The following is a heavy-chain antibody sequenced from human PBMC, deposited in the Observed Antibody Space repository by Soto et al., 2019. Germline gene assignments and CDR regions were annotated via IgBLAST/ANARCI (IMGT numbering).Heavy chain of an antibody. CDR2: VYYDGGS. CDR3: VRQGIGNLHGLVDV. D-gene: IGHD3-10*01. CDR1: GGSIDGRN. V-gene: IGHV4-59*08. Sequence: QVQLQESGPGLVKPSETLSLTCTVSGGSIDGRNCAWIRQPPGKGLEWLGYVYYDGGSSYNPSVKSRLTLSMDTSKSQFSLQLRFVTAADTAVYYCVRQGIGNLHGLVDVWGRGTTVTVSS. J-gene: IGHJ6*02.